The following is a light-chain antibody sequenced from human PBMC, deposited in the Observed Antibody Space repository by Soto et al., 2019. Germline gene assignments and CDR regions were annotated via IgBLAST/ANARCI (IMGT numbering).Light chain of an antibody. J-gene: IGLJ2*01. CDR3: AAWDDSLNGVV. Sequence: QSALTQPPSASGSPGQSVTISCTGTSSDIGAYKYVAWYQQHPGKAPKLMIFDVSQRPSGVPDRFSGSKSGNTASLTVSGLQSDDEADYYCAAWDDSLNGVVFGGGTKLTVL. CDR1: SSDIGAYKY. V-gene: IGLV2-8*01. CDR2: DVS.